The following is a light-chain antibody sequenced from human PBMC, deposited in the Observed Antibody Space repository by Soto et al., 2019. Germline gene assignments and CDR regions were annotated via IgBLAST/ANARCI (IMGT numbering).Light chain of an antibody. Sequence: DIQMTQSPSSLSASVGDRVTIECRASQDISTSLAWFQQEPGKAPRTLIYGATYRQTGVPSKFSGSGSGTHFTLTINSLQPEDFATYYCQQYDTYPITFGQGTRLEMK. CDR1: QDISTS. CDR2: GAT. CDR3: QQYDTYPIT. J-gene: IGKJ5*01. V-gene: IGKV1-16*02.